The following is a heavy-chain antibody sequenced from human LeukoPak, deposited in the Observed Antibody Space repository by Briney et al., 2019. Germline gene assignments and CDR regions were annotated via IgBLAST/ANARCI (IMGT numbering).Heavy chain of an antibody. Sequence: LAGGSLRLSCAASGFTFSSYDMHWVRQATGKGLEWVSAIGTAGDTYYPGSVKGRFTISRENAKNSLYLQMNSLRAEDTAVYYCARDRFKYYYDSSGTDGMDVWGQGTTVTVPS. V-gene: IGHV3-13*01. D-gene: IGHD3-22*01. J-gene: IGHJ6*02. CDR1: GFTFSSYD. CDR3: ARDRFKYYYDSSGTDGMDV. CDR2: IGTAGDT.